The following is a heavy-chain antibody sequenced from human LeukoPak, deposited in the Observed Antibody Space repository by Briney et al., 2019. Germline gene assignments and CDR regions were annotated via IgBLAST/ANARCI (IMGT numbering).Heavy chain of an antibody. CDR2: IKETGSEK. CDR3: ARRSYRGVIGLYYYYYMDV. CDR1: GFTFSTYW. Sequence: GGSLRLSCVASGFTFSTYWTSWVRQAPGEGQWRVANIKETGSEKYYVDSVKGRFTMSRDNAKNSVYLQMNRLRVEDTAVYYCARRSYRGVIGLYYYYYMDVWGKGTPVTVSS. J-gene: IGHJ6*03. V-gene: IGHV3-7*01. D-gene: IGHD3-16*02.